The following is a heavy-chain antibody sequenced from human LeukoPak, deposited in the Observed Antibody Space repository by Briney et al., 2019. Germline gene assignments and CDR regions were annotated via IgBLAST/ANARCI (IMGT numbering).Heavy chain of an antibody. CDR1: GFTVSSNY. Sequence: GGSLRLSCAASGFTVSSNYMSWVRQAPGKGLEWVSVIYSGGTTYYADSVKGRFTISRDNSKNTLYLQMNSLRGEDTAVYYCARVLSVSYCDSWGQGTLVTVSS. V-gene: IGHV3-53*01. CDR2: IYSGGTT. CDR3: ARVLSVSYCDS. D-gene: IGHD2/OR15-2a*01. J-gene: IGHJ4*02.